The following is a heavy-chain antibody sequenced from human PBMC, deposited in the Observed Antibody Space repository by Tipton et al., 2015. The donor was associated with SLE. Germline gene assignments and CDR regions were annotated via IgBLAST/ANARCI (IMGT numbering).Heavy chain of an antibody. V-gene: IGHV1-2*06. CDR1: GYTFTGYY. Sequence: QLVQSGAEVKKPGASMKVSCKASGYTFTGYYMHWVRQAPGQGLEYMGRMNPNSGGANYAQKFQGRVTMTRDTSISTAYMELSRLRSDDTAVYYCARKRVEAAGSVFAAYDIWGQGTMVTVSS. J-gene: IGHJ3*02. CDR2: MNPNSGGA. CDR3: ARKRVEAAGSVFAAYDI. D-gene: IGHD6-13*01.